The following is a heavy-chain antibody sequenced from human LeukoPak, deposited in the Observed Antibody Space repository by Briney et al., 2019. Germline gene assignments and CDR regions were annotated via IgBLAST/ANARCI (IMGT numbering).Heavy chain of an antibody. Sequence: GGSLRLSCAASGFTFSDHYMDWVRQAPGKGLEWVGRTSKKANSYTKEYAASVKGRFTISRDDSKNSLYLQMNSLKTEDTAVYYCAGATRNGMDVWGQGTTVTVSS. CDR1: GFTFSDHY. CDR2: TSKKANSYTK. CDR3: AGATRNGMDV. V-gene: IGHV3-72*01. J-gene: IGHJ6*02.